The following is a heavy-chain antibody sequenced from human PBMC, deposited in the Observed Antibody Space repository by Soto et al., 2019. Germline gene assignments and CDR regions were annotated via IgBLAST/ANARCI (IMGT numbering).Heavy chain of an antibody. CDR3: ARQDIVVVPAATTSPYYYYMDV. CDR2: IYPGDSDT. Sequence: PGESLKISCKGSGYSFTSYWIGWVRQMPGKGLEWMGIIYPGDSDTRYSPSFQGQVTISADKSISTAYLQWSSLKASDTAMYYCARQDIVVVPAATTSPYYYYMDVWGKGTTVTVSS. V-gene: IGHV5-51*01. J-gene: IGHJ6*03. CDR1: GYSFTSYW. D-gene: IGHD2-2*01.